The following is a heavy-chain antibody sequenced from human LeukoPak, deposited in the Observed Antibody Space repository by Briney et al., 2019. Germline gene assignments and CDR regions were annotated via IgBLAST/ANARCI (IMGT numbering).Heavy chain of an antibody. V-gene: IGHV3-7*01. D-gene: IGHD2-2*01. Sequence: GGSLRLSCAASGFTFSSYWMSWVRQAPGKGQEWVANIKQDGSEKYYVDSVKGRFTISRANAKHSLYLQMTSPSAEDTAVYYCARDSSSAEHFQHWGQGTLVTVSS. CDR1: GFTFSSYW. J-gene: IGHJ1*01. CDR2: IKQDGSEK. CDR3: ARDSSSAEHFQH.